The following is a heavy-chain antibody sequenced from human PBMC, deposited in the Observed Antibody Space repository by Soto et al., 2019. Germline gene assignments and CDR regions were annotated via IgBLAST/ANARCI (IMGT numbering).Heavy chain of an antibody. D-gene: IGHD5-12*01. Sequence: SVKVSCKASGGTFSSYAISWVRQAPGQGLEWMGGIIPIFGTANYAQKFQGRVTITADESTSTAYMELSSLRSGDTAVYYCARSLNRVATIRGSSSVPGRWGQGTLVTVSS. J-gene: IGHJ4*02. CDR1: GGTFSSYA. CDR3: ARSLNRVATIRGSSSVPGR. CDR2: IIPIFGTA. V-gene: IGHV1-69*13.